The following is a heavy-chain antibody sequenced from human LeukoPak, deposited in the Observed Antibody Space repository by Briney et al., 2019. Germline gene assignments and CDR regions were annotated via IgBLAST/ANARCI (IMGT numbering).Heavy chain of an antibody. CDR3: ARGSYSSSWYGGFFP. V-gene: IGHV4-59*12. Sequence: SETLSLTCTVSGGSISSYYWSWVRQPPGKGLEWIGFVYYTGSTNYSPSLKSRVTISVDTSKNQFSLKLSSVTAADTAVYYCARGSYSSSWYGGFFPWGQGTLVTVSS. CDR2: VYYTGST. CDR1: GGSISSYY. J-gene: IGHJ5*02. D-gene: IGHD6-13*01.